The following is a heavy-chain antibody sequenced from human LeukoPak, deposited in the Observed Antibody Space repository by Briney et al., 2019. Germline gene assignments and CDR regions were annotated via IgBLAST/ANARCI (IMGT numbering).Heavy chain of an antibody. CDR2: IKPDGSDK. CDR1: GFSFRSHW. D-gene: IGHD6-6*01. Sequence: GGSLRLSCVGSGFSFRSHWVNWVRQSPGKGLEWVANIKPDGSDKYYVGSARGRFTVSRDNAKNSAFQQMNSLRAEDTAIYYCAKRVPYTSSSVYFDYWGQGTLVTVSS. V-gene: IGHV3-7*01. J-gene: IGHJ4*02. CDR3: AKRVPYTSSSVYFDY.